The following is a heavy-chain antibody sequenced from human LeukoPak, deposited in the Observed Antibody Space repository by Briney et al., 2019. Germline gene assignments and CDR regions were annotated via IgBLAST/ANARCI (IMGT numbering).Heavy chain of an antibody. CDR1: GGSFSDYY. J-gene: IGHJ5*02. Sequence: SETLSLTCAVYGGSFSDYYWSWIRQPPGRGLEWIGEVNHSGSTNYNPSLKSRLTISVDTSKKQFSLKLSSVTGADTAVYYCARKVGATTYPDWFDPWGQGTLVTVSS. CDR3: ARKVGATTYPDWFDP. D-gene: IGHD1-26*01. CDR2: VNHSGST. V-gene: IGHV4-34*01.